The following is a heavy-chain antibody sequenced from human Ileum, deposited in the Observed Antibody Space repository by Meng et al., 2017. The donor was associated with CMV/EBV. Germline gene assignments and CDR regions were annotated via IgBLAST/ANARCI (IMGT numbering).Heavy chain of an antibody. D-gene: IGHD4-23*01. V-gene: IGHV4-34*01. Sequence: SETLSLTCGVYGASFSANYWSWVRQPPNKGLEWVGEINHSGYSNYNPSLASRLTISVDTSKNQFSLNLRSVTAADTAVYYCASARWDFWGQGTLVTVSS. CDR3: ASARWDF. J-gene: IGHJ4*02. CDR1: GASFSANY. CDR2: INHSGYS.